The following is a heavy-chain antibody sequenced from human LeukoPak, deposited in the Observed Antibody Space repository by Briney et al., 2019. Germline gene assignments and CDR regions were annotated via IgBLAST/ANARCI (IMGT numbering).Heavy chain of an antibody. CDR1: GFTFSHHW. J-gene: IGHJ6*02. CDR2: IYLDGSET. Sequence: GGSLRLSCAASGFTFSHHWLTWVRQGLGKGPEWVANIYLDGSETNYLDSVKGRFTISRDNAKGSVYLQMNSLRAEDTAIYHCATYINWVAGDVWGQGTTVIVS. V-gene: IGHV3-7*01. CDR3: ATYINWVAGDV. D-gene: IGHD1-1*01.